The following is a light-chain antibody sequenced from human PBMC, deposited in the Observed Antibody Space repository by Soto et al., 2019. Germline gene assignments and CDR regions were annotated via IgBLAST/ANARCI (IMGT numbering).Light chain of an antibody. V-gene: IGLV3-9*01. CDR2: RDI. CDR3: QVWDSRNGG. Sequence: SYELTQPLSVSVALGQTARITCGGNNIGRKNVHWYHQKPRQAPVLVIYRDINRPSGIPERCSGSNSGNTATLTISRAQAGDEDDYSFQVWDSRNGGFGGGPQLTVL. CDR1: NIGRKN. J-gene: IGLJ2*01.